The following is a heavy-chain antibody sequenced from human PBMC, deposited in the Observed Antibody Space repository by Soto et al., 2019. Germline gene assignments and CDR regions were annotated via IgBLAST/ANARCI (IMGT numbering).Heavy chain of an antibody. CDR3: SRTRSFYDILTGSETYDAFDI. V-gene: IGHV2-70*11. CDR2: IDWDNDK. Sequence: SGPTLVNPTQTLTLTCTFSGFSLSTSGMCVSWIRQPPRKALEWLARIDWDNDKYYRTSLKTRLTNSKDTSKNQVVLTINNKKPVDTATYYFSRTRSFYDILTGSETYDAFDIWGQGTMVTVSS. D-gene: IGHD3-9*01. CDR1: GFSLSTSGMC. J-gene: IGHJ3*02.